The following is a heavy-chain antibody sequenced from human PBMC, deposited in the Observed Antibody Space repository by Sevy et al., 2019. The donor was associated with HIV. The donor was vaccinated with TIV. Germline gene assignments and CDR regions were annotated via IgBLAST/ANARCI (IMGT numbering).Heavy chain of an antibody. CDR1: GFTFSIYE. Sequence: GGSLRLSCADSGFTFSIYEMNWVRQAPGKGLEWVSYITSSGSTIYYADSVKGRFTISRDNAKNSLYLQMNSLRAEDTAIYYCARAQDYYDSSGAYYFDYWGQGALVTVSS. D-gene: IGHD3-22*01. V-gene: IGHV3-48*03. CDR3: ARAQDYYDSSGAYYFDY. CDR2: ITSSGSTI. J-gene: IGHJ4*02.